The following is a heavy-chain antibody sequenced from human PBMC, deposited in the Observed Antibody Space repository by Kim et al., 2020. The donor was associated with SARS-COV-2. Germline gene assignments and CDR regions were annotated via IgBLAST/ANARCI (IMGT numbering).Heavy chain of an antibody. CDR3: AKGVPAATTDIYWYFDL. J-gene: IGHJ2*01. D-gene: IGHD2-2*01. Sequence: GGSLRLSCAASGFTFSSYGMHWVRQAPGKGLEWVAVISYDGSNKYYADSVKGRFTISRDNSKNTLYLQMNSLRAEDTAVYYCAKGVPAATTDIYWYFDLWGRGTLVTVTS. CDR1: GFTFSSYG. CDR2: ISYDGSNK. V-gene: IGHV3-30*18.